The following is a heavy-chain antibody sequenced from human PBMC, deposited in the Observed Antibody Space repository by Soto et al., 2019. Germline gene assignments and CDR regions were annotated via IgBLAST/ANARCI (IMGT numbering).Heavy chain of an antibody. Sequence: EVQLVESGGGLVQPGGSMRLSCAASGFIFSSYSMNWVRQAPGKGLEWVSYISSSSATKFYVDSVKGRFTISRDNAKDSLYLQMNSLRDDDTAEYYCARGAIELERTSFYYWGQGILVTVSS. V-gene: IGHV3-48*02. CDR1: GFIFSSYS. CDR3: ARGAIELERTSFYY. CDR2: ISSSSATK. J-gene: IGHJ4*02. D-gene: IGHD1-1*01.